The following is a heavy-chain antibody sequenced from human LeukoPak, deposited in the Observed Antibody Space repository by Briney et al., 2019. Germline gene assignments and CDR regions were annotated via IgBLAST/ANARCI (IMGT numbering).Heavy chain of an antibody. J-gene: IGHJ4*02. D-gene: IGHD1-1*01. Sequence: ASVKVSCKASGYTFTSYGISWVRQAPGQGLEWMGWINAYNGNTNYAQKPQGRVTMTTDTSTSTAYMELRSLRFDDTAVYYCARRQGTTLSFDYWGQGTLVTVSS. CDR1: GYTFTSYG. CDR3: ARRQGTTLSFDY. V-gene: IGHV1-18*01. CDR2: INAYNGNT.